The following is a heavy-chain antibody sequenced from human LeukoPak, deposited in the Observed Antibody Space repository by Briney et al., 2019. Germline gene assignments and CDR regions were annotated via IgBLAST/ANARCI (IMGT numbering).Heavy chain of an antibody. CDR3: ACTPISGGHTRSRFDY. CDR1: GGTFSSYA. CDR2: IIPIFGTA. D-gene: IGHD2-15*01. Sequence: SVKVSCKASGGTFSSYAISWVRQAPGQGLEWMGGIIPIFGTANYAQKFQGRVTITTDESTSTAYMKLSSLRSEDTAVFYCACTPISGGHTRSRFDYWGQGTLITVSS. V-gene: IGHV1-69*05. J-gene: IGHJ4*02.